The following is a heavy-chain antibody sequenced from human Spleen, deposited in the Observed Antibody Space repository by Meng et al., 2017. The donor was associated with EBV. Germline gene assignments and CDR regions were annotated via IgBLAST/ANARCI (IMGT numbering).Heavy chain of an antibody. D-gene: IGHD3-16*01. CDR2: ISHIGTI. CDR3: ARDWGGRLYSTFFDS. J-gene: IGHJ4*02. Sequence: QGALQDLGPGLVKPSGTLALTCAVSGGSIRDDHWWTWVRQPPGEGLEWIGEISHIGTINYNPSLKSRVTMSLDRSKNQFSLNLSSVTAADTAVYYCARDWGGRLYSTFFDSWGQGTLVTVSS. CDR1: GGSIRDDHW. V-gene: IGHV4-4*02.